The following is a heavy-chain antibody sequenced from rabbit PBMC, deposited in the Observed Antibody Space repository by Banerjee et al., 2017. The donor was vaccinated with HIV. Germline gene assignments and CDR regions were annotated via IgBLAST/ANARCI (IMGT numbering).Heavy chain of an antibody. CDR1: GFTLSSYW. Sequence: QEQLVESGGGLVQPEGSLTLTCTASGFTLSSYWMSWVRQAPGKGLEWIACIYADSSGSTYYASWAKGRFTSSKTSSTTLILQMASLTASAPSPYVGVRGYSNGYAGYAGATDAFDPLVP. J-gene: IGHJ2*01. D-gene: IGHD6-1*01. CDR2: IYADSSGST. CDR3: VRGYSNGYAGYAGATDAFDP. V-gene: IGHV1S45*01.